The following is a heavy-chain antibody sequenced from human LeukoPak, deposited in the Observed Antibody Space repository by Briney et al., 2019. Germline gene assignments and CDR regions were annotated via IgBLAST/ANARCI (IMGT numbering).Heavy chain of an antibody. V-gene: IGHV3-21*01. D-gene: IGHD3-3*01. CDR3: ARDQVGGTFWSGFGYYYYMDV. J-gene: IGHJ6*03. Sequence: GGSLRLSCAASGFSFSTYNMNWVRQAPGKGLEWVSSITTSSTYIYYADSVKGRFTISRDNAKNSLYLQMNSLRAEDTAVYYCARDQVGGTFWSGFGYYYYMDVWGKGTTVTVSS. CDR2: ITTSSTYI. CDR1: GFSFSTYN.